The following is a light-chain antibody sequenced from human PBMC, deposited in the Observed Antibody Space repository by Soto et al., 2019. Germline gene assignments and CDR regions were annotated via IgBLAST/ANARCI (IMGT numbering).Light chain of an antibody. V-gene: IGKV3-20*01. Sequence: EVVLAQSPATLSFSPGERATLSCRASQSVSSTYLAWYQQQPGQAPRLLMSGTSNRATGTPDRFSGSGSGTDFTLTISRLEPEDFAVYYCQQYGSSGTFGQGTKVDIK. J-gene: IGKJ1*01. CDR1: QSVSSTY. CDR2: GTS. CDR3: QQYGSSGT.